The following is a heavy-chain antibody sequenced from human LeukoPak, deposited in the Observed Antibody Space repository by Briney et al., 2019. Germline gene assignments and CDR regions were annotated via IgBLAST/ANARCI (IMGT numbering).Heavy chain of an antibody. J-gene: IGHJ4*02. Sequence: SETLSLTCTVSGGSISSSSYYWSWIRQPPGKGLEWIGNIYDSGSTNYNPSLKSRVTISIDTSKKQFSLKLSSVTAADTAVYYCARAEYPYSSSWYGYWGQGTLVTVSS. V-gene: IGHV4-61*01. CDR2: IYDSGST. CDR3: ARAEYPYSSSWYGY. CDR1: GGSISSSSYY. D-gene: IGHD6-13*01.